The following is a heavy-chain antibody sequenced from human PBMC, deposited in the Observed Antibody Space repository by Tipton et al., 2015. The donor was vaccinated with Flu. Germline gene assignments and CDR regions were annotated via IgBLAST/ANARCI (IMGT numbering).Heavy chain of an antibody. D-gene: IGHD1-1*01. Sequence: EVQLVQSGAEVKKPGESLKISCKGSGYRFTSYWIGWVRQMPGKGLEWMGVIYPADSNTRYSPSFQGQVTISADKSITTAYLQWSSLKVSDTAMFYCARASRPSTFDIWGQGTMVTVSS. CDR3: ARASRPSTFDI. J-gene: IGHJ3*02. CDR2: IYPADSNT. CDR1: GYRFTSYW. V-gene: IGHV5-51*01.